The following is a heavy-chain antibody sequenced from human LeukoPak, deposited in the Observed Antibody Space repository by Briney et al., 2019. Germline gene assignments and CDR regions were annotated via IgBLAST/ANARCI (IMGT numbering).Heavy chain of an antibody. D-gene: IGHD1-1*01. J-gene: IGHJ5*02. Sequence: SETLSLTCTVSGYSISSGYYWGWIRQPPGKGLEWIGSIYHSGSTYYNPSLKSRVTISVDTSKNQFSLKLSSVTAADTAVYYCASCGTQLPYNWFDPWGQGTLVTVSS. CDR1: GYSISSGYY. V-gene: IGHV4-38-2*02. CDR3: ASCGTQLPYNWFDP. CDR2: IYHSGST.